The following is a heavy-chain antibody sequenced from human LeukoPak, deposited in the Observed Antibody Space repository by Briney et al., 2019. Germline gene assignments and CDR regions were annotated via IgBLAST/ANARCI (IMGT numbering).Heavy chain of an antibody. V-gene: IGHV1-2*02. CDR1: GYTFTGYY. CDR3: ARSGRIVGATTNWFDP. D-gene: IGHD1-26*01. J-gene: IGHJ5*02. Sequence: GASVKVSCKASGYTFTGYYMHWVRQAPGQGLEWMGWINPNSGGTNYAQKFQGRVTMTRDTSISTAYMELSRLRSDDTAVYYCARSGRIVGATTNWFDPWGQGTLVTVSS. CDR2: INPNSGGT.